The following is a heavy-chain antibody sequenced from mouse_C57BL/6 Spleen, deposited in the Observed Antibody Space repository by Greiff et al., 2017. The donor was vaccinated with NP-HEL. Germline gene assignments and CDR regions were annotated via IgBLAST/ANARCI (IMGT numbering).Heavy chain of an antibody. CDR2: IYPGDGDT. CDR1: GYAFSSYW. V-gene: IGHV1-80*01. CDR3: ARWAGGSSSYWYFDV. D-gene: IGHD1-1*01. Sequence: LVESGAELVKPGASVKISCKASGYAFSSYWMNWVKQRPGKGLEWIGQIYPGDGDTNYNGKFKGKATLTADKSSSTAYMQLSSLTSEDSAVYFCARWAGGSSSYWYFDVWGTGTTVTVSS. J-gene: IGHJ1*03.